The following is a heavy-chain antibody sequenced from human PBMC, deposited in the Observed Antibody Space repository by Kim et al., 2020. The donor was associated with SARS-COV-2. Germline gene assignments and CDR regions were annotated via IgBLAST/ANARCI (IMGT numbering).Heavy chain of an antibody. J-gene: IGHJ3*02. V-gene: IGHV3-73*01. Sequence: GGSLRLSCAASGFTFSGSTMHWVRQASGKGLEWVGRIRSKANSYATAYAASVKNRFSISRDDSKNTAYLQMNSLKTEDTAVYYCASVNPIAGGWYDAFDIWGPETMVSVSS. CDR1: GFTFSGST. CDR2: IRSKANSYAT. D-gene: IGHD6-19*01. CDR3: ASVNPIAGGWYDAFDI.